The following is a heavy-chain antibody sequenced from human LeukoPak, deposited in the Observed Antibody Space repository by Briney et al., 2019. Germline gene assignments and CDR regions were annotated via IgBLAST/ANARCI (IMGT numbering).Heavy chain of an antibody. CDR3: ARGWFDP. CDR1: GGSISSGSFY. Sequence: SETLSLTCTVSGGSISSGSFYWNWIRQPAGKGLEWIGHIYASGSTNYNPSLKSRVTMSIDTSKNQFSLKLTSVTAADTGVYYCARGWFDPWGQGTLVTVSS. V-gene: IGHV4-61*09. J-gene: IGHJ5*02. CDR2: IYASGST.